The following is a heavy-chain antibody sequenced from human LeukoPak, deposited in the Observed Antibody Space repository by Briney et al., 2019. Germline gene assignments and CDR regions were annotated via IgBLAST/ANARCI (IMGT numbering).Heavy chain of an antibody. Sequence: SETLSLTCTVSGGSISSYYWSWIRQPPGKGLEWIGYIYYSGSTNYNPSLKSRVTISVDTSKNQLSPKLSSVTAADTAVYYCARVRVVVVAATGPVGSFDIWGQGTMVTVSS. CDR1: GGSISSYY. J-gene: IGHJ3*02. CDR2: IYYSGST. V-gene: IGHV4-59*12. CDR3: ARVRVVVVAATGPVGSFDI. D-gene: IGHD2-15*01.